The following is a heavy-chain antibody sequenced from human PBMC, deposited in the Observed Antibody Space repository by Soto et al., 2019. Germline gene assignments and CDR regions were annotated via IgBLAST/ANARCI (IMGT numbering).Heavy chain of an antibody. CDR3: ARGYCSSTSCYEGVDYYYGMDV. D-gene: IGHD2-2*01. Sequence: PGESLKISCKGSGYSFTSYWISWVRQMPGKGLEWMGRIDPSDSYTNYSPSFQGHVTISADKSISTAYLQWSSLKASDTAMYYCARGYCSSTSCYEGVDYYYGMDVWGQGTTVTVSS. J-gene: IGHJ6*02. V-gene: IGHV5-10-1*01. CDR2: IDPSDSYT. CDR1: GYSFTSYW.